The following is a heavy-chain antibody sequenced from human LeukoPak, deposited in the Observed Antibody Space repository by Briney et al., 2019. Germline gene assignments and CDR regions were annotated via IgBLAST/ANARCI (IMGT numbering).Heavy chain of an antibody. CDR1: GGSISSYY. D-gene: IGHD2-15*01. V-gene: IGHV4-4*07. CDR2: IYTSGST. Sequence: SETLSLTCTVSGGSISSYYWSWIRQPAGKGLEWIGRIYTSGSTNYNPSLKSRVTMSVDTSKNQFSLKLSSVTAADTAVYYCARGRYCSGGSCYSGAYDYWGQGTLVTVSS. J-gene: IGHJ4*02. CDR3: ARGRYCSGGSCYSGAYDY.